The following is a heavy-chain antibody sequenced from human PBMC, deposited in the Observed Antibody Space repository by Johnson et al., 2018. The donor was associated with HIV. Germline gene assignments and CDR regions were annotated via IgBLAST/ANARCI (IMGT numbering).Heavy chain of an antibody. CDR1: GFTFSSYA. CDR2: ISGSGGST. CDR3: ARGGYYYDSYDGAFDI. Sequence: VQLVESGGGLVQPGGSLRLSCAASGFTFSSYAMSWVRQAPGKGLEWVSAISGSGGSTYYADSVKGRFTISRDNAENSLYLQMNSLRVDDTAVYYCARGGYYYDSYDGAFDIWGQGTMVTVSS. V-gene: IGHV3-23*04. D-gene: IGHD3-22*01. J-gene: IGHJ3*02.